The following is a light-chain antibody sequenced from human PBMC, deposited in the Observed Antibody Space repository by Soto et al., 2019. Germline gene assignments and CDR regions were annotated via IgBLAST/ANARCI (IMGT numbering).Light chain of an antibody. CDR3: QQYGSSPRT. Sequence: EKLLTQSPGTLSLSPGERATLSCRASQSVSSSYLAWYQQKPGQAPRLLIYDASSRATGIPDRFSGSGSGTDFTLTISRLEPEDFAVYFCQQYGSSPRTFGQGTKVDI. CDR1: QSVSSSY. CDR2: DAS. V-gene: IGKV3-20*01. J-gene: IGKJ1*01.